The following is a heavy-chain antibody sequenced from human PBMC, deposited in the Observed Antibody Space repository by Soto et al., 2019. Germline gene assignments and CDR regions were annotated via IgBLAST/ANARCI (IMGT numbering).Heavy chain of an antibody. CDR3: VIDTGLTTTADAFNV. J-gene: IGHJ3*01. D-gene: IGHD1-1*01. CDR2: IGTGGDT. V-gene: IGHV3-13*01. CDR1: GFTFSGSD. Sequence: EVQLVESGGGLVQPGGSLRLSCSASGFTFSGSDMNWVRHTRGKGLEWVSGIGTGGDTYYADSVRGRFTISRENAKCSLYLQRNILRVEDTAVYYCVIDTGLTTTADAFNVWGQDTMVTVSS.